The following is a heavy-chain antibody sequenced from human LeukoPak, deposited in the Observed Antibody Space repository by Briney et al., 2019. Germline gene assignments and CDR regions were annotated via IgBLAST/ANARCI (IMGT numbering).Heavy chain of an antibody. CDR2: ILNSGTTT. V-gene: IGHV3-48*03. CDR3: AKASGGDCRGTTCLYYFDA. Sequence: GGSLRLSCAASGFTFSSYEMNWVRQAPGKGLEWVSYILNSGTTTYYADSVKGRFTISRDNSRDTLYLQMYSLRVKDTAAYYCAKASGGDCRGTTCLYYFDAWGQGTPVTVSS. J-gene: IGHJ4*02. D-gene: IGHD2-2*01. CDR1: GFTFSSYE.